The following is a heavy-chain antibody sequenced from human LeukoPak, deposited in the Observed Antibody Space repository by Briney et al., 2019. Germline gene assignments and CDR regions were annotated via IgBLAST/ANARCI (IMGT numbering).Heavy chain of an antibody. CDR2: IGASSSYI. D-gene: IGHD3-22*01. CDR1: GFTFSHYS. J-gene: IGHJ4*02. V-gene: IGHV3-21*01. CDR3: ARDFEERGYYLADFDY. Sequence: PGGSPRLSCAASGFTFSHYSMNWVRQAPGKGLEWVACIGASSSYIYYADSVKGRFTISRDNANNALYLQMNSLRAEDTAVYYCARDFEERGYYLADFDYWGQGTLVTVSS.